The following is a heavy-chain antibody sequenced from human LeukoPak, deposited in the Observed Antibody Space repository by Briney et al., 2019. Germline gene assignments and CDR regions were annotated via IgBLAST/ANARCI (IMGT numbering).Heavy chain of an antibody. Sequence: PGGSLRLSCAASGFTFSSYSMNWVRQAPGKGLEWVSSISSSSSYIYYADSVKGRFTISRDNAKNSLYLQMNSLRAEDTAVYYCAGDPTHYDILTGYYFYYYYGMDVWGKGTTVTASS. CDR3: AGDPTHYDILTGYYFYYYYGMDV. J-gene: IGHJ6*04. V-gene: IGHV3-21*01. CDR1: GFTFSSYS. D-gene: IGHD3-9*01. CDR2: ISSSSSYI.